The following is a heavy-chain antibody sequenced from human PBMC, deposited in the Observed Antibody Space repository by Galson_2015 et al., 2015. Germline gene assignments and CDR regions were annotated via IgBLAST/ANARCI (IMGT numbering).Heavy chain of an antibody. CDR1: GYTFSSFG. Sequence: SVKVSCKASGYTFSSFGISLVRQAPGQGLEWMGWISAYNGNTNYAQKFQGRVTMTTDTSTSTAYMELRSLRSDDTAVVYCVRDPGPFYYDTTVQTFDVWGQGTLVTVSS. J-gene: IGHJ3*01. D-gene: IGHD3-22*01. CDR3: VRDPGPFYYDTTVQTFDV. CDR2: ISAYNGNT. V-gene: IGHV1-18*01.